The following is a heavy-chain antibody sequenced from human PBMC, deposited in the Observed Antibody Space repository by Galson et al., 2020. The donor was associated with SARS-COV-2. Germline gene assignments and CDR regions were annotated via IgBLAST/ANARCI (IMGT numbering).Heavy chain of an antibody. D-gene: IGHD3-16*02. V-gene: IGHV4-59*01. CDR3: ASLNPYRT. CDR2: VSDSGGA. CDR1: GASISTYY. J-gene: IGHJ5*02. Sequence: SQTLSLTCTVSGASISTYYWSWIRQPPGKGLEWIGFVSDSGGAKSNPSLKSRVTIPVDTSKNQFSLKMTSVTTADTAVYYCASLNPYRTWGQGTLVTVSS.